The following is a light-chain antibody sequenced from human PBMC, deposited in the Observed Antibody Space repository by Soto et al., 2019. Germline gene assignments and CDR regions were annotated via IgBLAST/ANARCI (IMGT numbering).Light chain of an antibody. Sequence: DIQMTQSPSTVSAYVGDSVTITCRASQVISTSLAWYQVKPGKAPKLMIYAASTLESGVPSRFSATVSGTEFSLTITSLQPEDFATYYCQQLFDSPITLGQGTRLEIK. CDR3: QQLFDSPIT. CDR2: AAS. V-gene: IGKV1-9*01. CDR1: QVISTS. J-gene: IGKJ5*01.